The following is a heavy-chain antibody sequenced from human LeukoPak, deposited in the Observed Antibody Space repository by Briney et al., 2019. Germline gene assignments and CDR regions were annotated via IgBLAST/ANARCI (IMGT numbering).Heavy chain of an antibody. J-gene: IGHJ4*02. D-gene: IGHD5-18*01. Sequence: GGSLRLSCAASGFTVSSNYMSWVRQAPGKGLEWVSVIYSGGSTYYADSVKGRFTISRDNSKNTLYLQMNSLRAEDTAVYYCARAVLGYSWVYDYWGQGTLVTVSS. V-gene: IGHV3-66*01. CDR2: IYSGGST. CDR1: GFTVSSNY. CDR3: ARAVLGYSWVYDY.